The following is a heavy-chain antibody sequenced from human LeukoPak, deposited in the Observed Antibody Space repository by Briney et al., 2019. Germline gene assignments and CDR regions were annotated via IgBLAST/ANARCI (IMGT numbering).Heavy chain of an antibody. V-gene: IGHV4-61*02. CDR1: GDSLTSGRYF. Sequence: SETLSLTCVVSGDSLTSGRYFWSWIRQPAGKGLEWIGRIYTSGSTNYNPSLGSRITISLDTSKNQFSLKLNSVTAADTAVYYCSRDRSVVVAGRGVFDFWGQGILVTVSS. CDR3: SRDRSVVVAGRGVFDF. D-gene: IGHD6-19*01. CDR2: IYTSGST. J-gene: IGHJ4*02.